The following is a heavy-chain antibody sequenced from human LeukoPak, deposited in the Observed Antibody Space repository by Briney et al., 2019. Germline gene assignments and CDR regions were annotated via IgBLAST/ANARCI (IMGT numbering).Heavy chain of an antibody. J-gene: IGHJ4*02. Sequence: SETLSLTCTVSGGSISSGGYYWSWIRQHPGKGLEWIGYIYYSGSTYYNPSLKSRVTISVDTSKNQFSLKLSSVTAADTAVYYCARTPSPKLRYFDWGQGTLVTVSS. CDR2: IYYSGST. CDR1: GGSISSGGYY. D-gene: IGHD3-9*01. CDR3: ARTPSPKLRYFD. V-gene: IGHV4-31*03.